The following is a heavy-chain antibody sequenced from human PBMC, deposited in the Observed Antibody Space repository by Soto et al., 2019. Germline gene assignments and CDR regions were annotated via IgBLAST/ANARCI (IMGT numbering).Heavy chain of an antibody. D-gene: IGHD4-17*01. CDR3: ARDNYGGLLAY. J-gene: IGHJ4*02. V-gene: IGHV4-59*12. CDR2: IFFSGDT. CDR1: GDSISSYY. Sequence: SENPALTSTVYGDSISSYYWTWIRQPPGEGLQWIGKIFFSGDTHYSPALKSRLFISIDTSKNQFSLKLSSVTAADTAIYYCARDNYGGLLAYCGPGTLVTVSS.